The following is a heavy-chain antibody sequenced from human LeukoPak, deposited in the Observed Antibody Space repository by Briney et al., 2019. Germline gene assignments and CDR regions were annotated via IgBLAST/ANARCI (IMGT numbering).Heavy chain of an antibody. CDR2: IYHSGST. CDR1: GGSISSSNW. J-gene: IGHJ5*02. V-gene: IGHV4-4*02. D-gene: IGHD2-2*01. Sequence: SGTLSLTCAVSGGSISSSNWWSWVRQPPGKGLEWIGEIYHSGSTNYNPSLKSRVTISVDKSKNQFSLKLSSVTAADTAVYYCASSRWGPAGDWFDPWGQGTLVTVSS. CDR3: ASSRWGPAGDWFDP.